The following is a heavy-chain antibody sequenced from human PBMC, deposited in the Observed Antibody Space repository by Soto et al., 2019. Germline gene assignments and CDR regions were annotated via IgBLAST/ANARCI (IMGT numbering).Heavy chain of an antibody. V-gene: IGHV3-15*07. CDR3: TTGSVTTCY. CDR2: IKTITDGGTT. J-gene: IGHJ4*02. Sequence: GGSLRLSCAASGFTFNNAWMNWVSQAPGKGLEWVGHIKTITDGGTTDYAAPVKGRFTISRDDSENTVFLQMNSLKTEDTAVYYCTTGSVTTCYWGQGTLVTVSS. D-gene: IGHD4-17*01. CDR1: GFTFNNAW.